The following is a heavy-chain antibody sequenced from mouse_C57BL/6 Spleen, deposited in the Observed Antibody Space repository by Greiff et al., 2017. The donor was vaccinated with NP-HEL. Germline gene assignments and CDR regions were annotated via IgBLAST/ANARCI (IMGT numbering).Heavy chain of an antibody. D-gene: IGHD1-1*01. Sequence: QVQLQQSGAELVMPGASVKLSCKASGYTFTSYWMHWVKQRPGQGLEWIGEIDPSDSYTNYNQKFKGKSTLTVDKSSSTAYMQLSSLTSEDSAVYYCARDYYGSSYLDVRGTGTTVTVSS. CDR3: ARDYYGSSYLDV. V-gene: IGHV1-69*01. CDR1: GYTFTSYW. J-gene: IGHJ1*03. CDR2: IDPSDSYT.